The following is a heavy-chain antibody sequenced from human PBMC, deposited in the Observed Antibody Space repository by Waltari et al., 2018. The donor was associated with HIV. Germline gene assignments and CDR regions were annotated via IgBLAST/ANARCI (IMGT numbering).Heavy chain of an antibody. CDR2: INPNSGGK. CDR3: ARVRDRGDKYGYSYDGLHI. CDR1: GNTFSGSY. V-gene: IGHV1-2*04. D-gene: IGHD5-18*01. Sequence: QLQLVQSGAELKKPGASVKISCQASGNTFSGSYIHWVRKAPGQGLEWMGWINPNSGGKKYAQKFQGWVTMTTDSAMTTAYMEVTRLKSDDTAVYYCARVRDRGDKYGYSYDGLHIWGQGTKVIVSS. J-gene: IGHJ3*02.